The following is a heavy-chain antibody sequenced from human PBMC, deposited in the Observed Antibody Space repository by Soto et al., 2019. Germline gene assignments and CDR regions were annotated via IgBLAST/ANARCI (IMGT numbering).Heavy chain of an antibody. V-gene: IGHV3-9*01. Sequence: EVQLVESGGGLVQPGRSLRLSCAASGFTFDDYAMHWVRQAPGKGLEWVSGISWNSGSIGYADSVKGLFTISRDNAKNSLYLQMNSLRAEDTALYYCAKDGQLLFSGDYYYYMDVWGKGTTVTVSS. CDR3: AKDGQLLFSGDYYYYMDV. CDR2: ISWNSGSI. D-gene: IGHD2-2*01. CDR1: GFTFDDYA. J-gene: IGHJ6*03.